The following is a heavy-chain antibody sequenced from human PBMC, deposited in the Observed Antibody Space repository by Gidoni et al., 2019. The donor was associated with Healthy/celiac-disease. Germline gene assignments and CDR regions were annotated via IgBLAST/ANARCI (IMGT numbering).Heavy chain of an antibody. J-gene: IGHJ3*02. V-gene: IGHV1-18*04. Sequence: QVQLVQSGAEVKKPGLSVKVSCKASGYTFTSYGISRVRQAPGQGREWIGWISAYNGNTNYAQKLQGRVTMTTDTSTGTAYMEQGSKRSDEAAVYYCARERGYNCSWDDDLDIWGQRTMVTVS. CDR1: GYTFTSYG. CDR2: ISAYNGNT. D-gene: IGHD6-13*01. CDR3: ARERGYNCSWDDDLDI.